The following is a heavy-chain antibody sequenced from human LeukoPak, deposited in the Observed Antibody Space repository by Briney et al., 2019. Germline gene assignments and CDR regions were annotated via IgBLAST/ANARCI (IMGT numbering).Heavy chain of an antibody. CDR1: GFTFSSYE. J-gene: IGHJ3*02. V-gene: IGHV3-48*03. D-gene: IGHD3-16*01. CDR2: ISSSGSTI. Sequence: GGSLRLSCAASGFTFSSYEMNWVRQAPGKGLEWVSYISSSGSTIYYADSVKGRFTISGDNAKNSLYLQMNSLRAEDTAVYYCARGGEVGGVWPYDAFDIWGQGTMVTVSS. CDR3: ARGGEVGGVWPYDAFDI.